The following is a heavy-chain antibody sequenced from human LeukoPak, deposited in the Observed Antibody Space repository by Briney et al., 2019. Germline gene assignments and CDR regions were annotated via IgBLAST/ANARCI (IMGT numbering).Heavy chain of an antibody. J-gene: IGHJ4*02. CDR2: ISEAI. V-gene: IGHV3-48*04. CDR3: VREVGRPKTFYFDS. D-gene: IGHD3-16*01. CDR1: GFVFSRDN. Sequence: GGSLRLSCIASGFVFSRDNMNWVRRAPGKGLEWVAHISEAIYYADSVQGRFTISRDNAKNSLYLQMSNLRAKDTAMYYCVREVGRPKTFYFDSWGRGTPVTVSS.